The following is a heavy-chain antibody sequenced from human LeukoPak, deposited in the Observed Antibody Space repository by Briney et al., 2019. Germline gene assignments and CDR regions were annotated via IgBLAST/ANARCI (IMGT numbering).Heavy chain of an antibody. CDR3: ARKVEN. J-gene: IGHJ4*02. V-gene: IGHV1-2*02. CDR2: INPNSGRT. Sequence: ASVKVSCKASGYTFTGHYMHWVRQAPGQGLEWMGWINPNSGRTNYAQNFQGRVTMTRDTSISTAYMELSRLRSDDTAVYYCARKVENWGQGTLVTVSS. D-gene: IGHD5-24*01. CDR1: GYTFTGHY.